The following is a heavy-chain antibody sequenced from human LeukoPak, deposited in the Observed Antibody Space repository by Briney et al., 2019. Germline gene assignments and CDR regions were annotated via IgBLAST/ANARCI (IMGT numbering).Heavy chain of an antibody. D-gene: IGHD4-23*01. V-gene: IGHV3-48*03. J-gene: IGHJ3*02. CDR1: GFTFSSYE. CDR2: ITSSGSTI. Sequence: GGSLRLSCAASGFTFSSYEMNWVRQAPGKGLEWVSYITSSGSTIYYADSVKGRFTISRDNAKNSLYLQMNNLRAEDTAVYYCARDWAYGGFVPDVFDIWGQGTVVSVSS. CDR3: ARDWAYGGFVPDVFDI.